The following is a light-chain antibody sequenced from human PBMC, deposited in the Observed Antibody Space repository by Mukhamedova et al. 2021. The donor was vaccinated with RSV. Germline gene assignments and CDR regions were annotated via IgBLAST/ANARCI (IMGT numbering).Light chain of an antibody. CDR2: EAS. J-gene: IGKJ2*01. Sequence: WYQRRVHGKAPNLLIYEASSLQSGVPSRFSGRRSETEFTLTISSLQPDDFAIYYCQQYNSPPYTFGQGTKLEIK. V-gene: IGKV1-5*03. CDR3: QQYNSPPYT.